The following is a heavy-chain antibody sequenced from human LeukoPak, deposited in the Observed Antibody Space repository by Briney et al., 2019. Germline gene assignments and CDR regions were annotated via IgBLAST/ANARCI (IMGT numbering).Heavy chain of an antibody. D-gene: IGHD3-3*01. Sequence: SVKVSCKASGGTFSSYAISRVRQAPGQGLEWMGGIIPIFGTANYAQKFQGRVTITTDESTSTAYMELCSLRSEGTAVYYCARDGGSSTIFGVVIPYFDYWGQGTLVTVSS. CDR3: ARDGGSSTIFGVVIPYFDY. V-gene: IGHV1-69*05. J-gene: IGHJ4*02. CDR1: GGTFSSYA. CDR2: IIPIFGTA.